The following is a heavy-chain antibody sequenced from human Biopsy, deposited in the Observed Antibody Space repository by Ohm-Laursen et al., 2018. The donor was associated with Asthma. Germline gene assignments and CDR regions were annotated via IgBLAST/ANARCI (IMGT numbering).Heavy chain of an antibody. J-gene: IGHJ4*02. V-gene: IGHV4-39*01. Sequence: SETLSLTCTVSGGSMSSSSYYWGWIRQPPGKGLEWMGSISYTGSAYHNPSLKSRVTISVDTSKNHFSLKLSSVTAADTAVHYCARHWDWGSFFDYWGQGTPVTVSS. CDR1: GGSMSSSSYY. D-gene: IGHD7-27*01. CDR3: ARHWDWGSFFDY. CDR2: ISYTGSA.